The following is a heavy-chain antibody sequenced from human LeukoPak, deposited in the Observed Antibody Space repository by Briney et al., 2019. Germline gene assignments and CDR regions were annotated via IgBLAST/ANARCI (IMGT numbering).Heavy chain of an antibody. V-gene: IGHV4-34*01. CDR3: ARPQMATTPGRFDY. Sequence: SETLSLTCAVYGGSFSGYYWSWIRQPPGKGLEWIGEINHSGSTNYNPSLKSRVTISVDTPKNQFSLKLSSVTAADTAVYYCARPQMATTPGRFDYWAQGTLVPVSS. CDR2: INHSGST. CDR1: GGSFSGYY. J-gene: IGHJ4*02. D-gene: IGHD5-24*01.